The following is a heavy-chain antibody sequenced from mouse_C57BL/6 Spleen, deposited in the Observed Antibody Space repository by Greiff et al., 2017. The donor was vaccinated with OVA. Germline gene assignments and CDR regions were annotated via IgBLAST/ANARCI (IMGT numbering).Heavy chain of an antibody. Sequence: QVQLQQSGAELVKPGASVKLSCKASGYTFTSYWMHWVKQRPGQGLEWIGMIHPNSGSTNYNEKFKSKATLTVDKSSSTAYMQLSSLTSEDSAVYYCARRGDYDERDYAMDYWGQGTSVTVSS. D-gene: IGHD2-4*01. J-gene: IGHJ4*01. V-gene: IGHV1-64*01. CDR1: GYTFTSYW. CDR2: IHPNSGST. CDR3: ARRGDYDERDYAMDY.